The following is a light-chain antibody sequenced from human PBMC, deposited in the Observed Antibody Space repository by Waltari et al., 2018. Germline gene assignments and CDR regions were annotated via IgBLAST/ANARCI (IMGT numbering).Light chain of an antibody. CDR2: DAS. CDR3: QLSNTNSWT. J-gene: IGKJ1*01. Sequence: DIQMTQSPSTLSASVGDRVTITCRASQSISTWMAWYQQKPGKAPNLLIYDASSLESGVPSRFSGSGSGTEFTLTISSLQPDDFATYYCQLSNTNSWTFGQGTKVEIK. V-gene: IGKV1-5*01. CDR1: QSISTW.